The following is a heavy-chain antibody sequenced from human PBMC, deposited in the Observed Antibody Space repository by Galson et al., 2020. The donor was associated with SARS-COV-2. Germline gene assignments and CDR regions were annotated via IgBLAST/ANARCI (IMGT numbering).Heavy chain of an antibody. CDR2: ISYDGSNK. CDR1: GFTFSRYA. V-gene: IGHV3-30-3*01. CDR3: ARVYSGSYSGYFDY. J-gene: IGHJ4*02. Sequence: TGGSLRLSCAASGFTFSRYAMHWVRQAPGKGLEWVAVISYDGSNKYYADSVKGRFTISRDNSKNTLYLQMNSLRAEDTAVYYCARVYSGSYSGYFDYWGQGTLVTVSS. D-gene: IGHD1-26*01.